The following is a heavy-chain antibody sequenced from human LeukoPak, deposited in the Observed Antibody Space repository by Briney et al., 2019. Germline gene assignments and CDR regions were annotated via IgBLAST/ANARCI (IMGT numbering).Heavy chain of an antibody. CDR3: ARGSYYGSGSYYPSGFDP. J-gene: IGHJ5*02. CDR2: MNPNSGNT. Sequence: ASVKVSCKASGYTFTSYDINWVRQATGQGLEWMGWMNPNSGNTGYAQRFQGRVTMTRNSSISTAYMELSSRRSEDTAVYYCARGSYYGSGSYYPSGFDPWGQGTLVTVSS. V-gene: IGHV1-8*01. CDR1: GYTFTSYD. D-gene: IGHD3-10*01.